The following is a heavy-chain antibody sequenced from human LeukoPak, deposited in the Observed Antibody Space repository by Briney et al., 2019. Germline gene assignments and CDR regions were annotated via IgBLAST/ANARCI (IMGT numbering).Heavy chain of an antibody. J-gene: IGHJ4*02. Sequence: ISGSAGSTYYADSVKGRFTISRDNSKNTLYLQMNSLRAEDTAVYYCARDIVVVPAAIYDYWGQGTLVTVSS. D-gene: IGHD2-2*01. V-gene: IGHV3-23*01. CDR2: ISGSAGST. CDR3: ARDIVVVPAAIYDY.